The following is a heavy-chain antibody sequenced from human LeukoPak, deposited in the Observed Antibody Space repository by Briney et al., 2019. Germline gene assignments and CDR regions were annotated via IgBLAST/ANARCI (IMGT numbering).Heavy chain of an antibody. D-gene: IGHD5-24*01. V-gene: IGHV3-53*01. CDR2: IYSGGST. CDR1: GFTVSSNY. CDR3: ARVEMATIFH. Sequence: GGSLGLSCAASGFTVSSNYMSWVRQAPGKGLEWVSVIYSGGSTYYADSVKGRFTISRDSSKNTLYLQMNSLRAEDTAVYYCARVEMATIFHWGQGTLVTVSS. J-gene: IGHJ4*02.